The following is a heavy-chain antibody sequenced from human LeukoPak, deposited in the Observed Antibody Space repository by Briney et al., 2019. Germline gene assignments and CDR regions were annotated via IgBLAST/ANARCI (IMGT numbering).Heavy chain of an antibody. Sequence: SETLSLTCTVSGGSVSSSDYYWGWIRQPPGKGLEWIGSLYYTGNTYYNPSLKSRVTISVDTSKNQFSLKLSSVTAADTAVYYCARPTYSSSWYTYGAFDIWGQGTMVTVSS. CDR1: GGSVSSSDYY. V-gene: IGHV4-39*01. CDR2: LYYTGNT. J-gene: IGHJ3*02. D-gene: IGHD6-13*01. CDR3: ARPTYSSSWYTYGAFDI.